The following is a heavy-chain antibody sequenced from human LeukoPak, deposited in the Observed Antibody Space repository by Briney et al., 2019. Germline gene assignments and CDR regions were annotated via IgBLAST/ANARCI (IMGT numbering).Heavy chain of an antibody. Sequence: PSETLSLTCTVSGGSIRSYFWSWIRQSPGKGLEWIGYIYYSGTTIYNPSLKSRVTISVDTSKNQFSLKLSSVTAADTAVYYCARTPDYGDYVWGLSAYFDYWGQGTLVTVSS. CDR3: ARTPDYGDYVWGLSAYFDY. CDR2: IYYSGTT. CDR1: GGSIRSYF. V-gene: IGHV4-59*01. J-gene: IGHJ4*02. D-gene: IGHD4-17*01.